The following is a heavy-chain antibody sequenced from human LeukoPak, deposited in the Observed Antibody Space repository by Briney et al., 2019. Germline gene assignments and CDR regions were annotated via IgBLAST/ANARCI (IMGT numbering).Heavy chain of an antibody. CDR2: IYNGVNT. J-gene: IGHJ5*02. Sequence: SETLSLTCTVSGASVSSASYWTWIRRPPGKGVEWIAHIYNGVNTNYNPSLKSRVTISVDTSKNQFSLRLNSVTAADTAVYYCARSRAFNSGAFDPWGQGSLVTVSS. V-gene: IGHV4-61*01. CDR3: ARSRAFNSGAFDP. CDR1: GASVSSASY. D-gene: IGHD1-26*01.